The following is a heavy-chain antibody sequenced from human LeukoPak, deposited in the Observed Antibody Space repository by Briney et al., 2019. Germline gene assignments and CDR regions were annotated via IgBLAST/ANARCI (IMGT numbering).Heavy chain of an antibody. V-gene: IGHV4-34*01. Sequence: SETLSLTCAVYGGSFSGYYWSWIRQPPGKGLEWIGEINHSGSTNYNPSLKSRVTISVDTSKNQFSLKLSSVTAADAAVYYCARGLGPKPVRGPILWGQGTLVTVSS. CDR1: GGSFSGYY. J-gene: IGHJ4*02. CDR3: ARGLGPKPVRGPIL. D-gene: IGHD3-10*01. CDR2: INHSGST.